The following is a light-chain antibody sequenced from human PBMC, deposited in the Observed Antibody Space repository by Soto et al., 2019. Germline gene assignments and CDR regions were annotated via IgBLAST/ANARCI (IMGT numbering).Light chain of an antibody. V-gene: IGKV3-15*01. J-gene: IGKJ1*01. CDR2: SAS. CDR3: QQYDGWPRT. Sequence: EIVLTQSPATLSLSPLGTATRSFMASQRVGINLAWYQQKPGQAPRLLIYSASTRASGIPDRFSGSGSGTEFTLTISSLQSEDFAFFYCQQYDGWPRTFGQGTKVDIK. CDR1: QRVGIN.